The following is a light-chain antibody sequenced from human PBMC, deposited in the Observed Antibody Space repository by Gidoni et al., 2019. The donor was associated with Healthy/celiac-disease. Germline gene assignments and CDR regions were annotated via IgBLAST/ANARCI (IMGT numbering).Light chain of an antibody. V-gene: IGLV2-14*01. J-gene: IGLJ2*01. CDR3: SSYTSSSFPVV. Sequence: QSALTQPASVSGSPGQSSPIPCPGTSSDVGGYNYVSWYQQHPGKAPKLMIYEVSNRPSGVSNRFSGSKSGNTASLTISGLQAEDEADYYCSSYTSSSFPVVFGGGTKLTVL. CDR1: SSDVGGYNY. CDR2: EVS.